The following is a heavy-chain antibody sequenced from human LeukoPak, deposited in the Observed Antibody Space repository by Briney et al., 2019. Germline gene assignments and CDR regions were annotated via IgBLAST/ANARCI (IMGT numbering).Heavy chain of an antibody. D-gene: IGHD3-22*01. CDR2: IYSDGST. J-gene: IGHJ6*03. Sequence: GGSLRLSCAASGFTVSSNYMSWVRQAPGTGLEWVSEIYSDGSTYYADSVKGRFTISRDNAKNSLYLQMNSLRAEDTAVYYCARETRNYYDSSGYYSWGYYYYYMDVWGKGTTVTVSS. V-gene: IGHV3-53*01. CDR3: ARETRNYYDSSGYYSWGYYYYYMDV. CDR1: GFTVSSNY.